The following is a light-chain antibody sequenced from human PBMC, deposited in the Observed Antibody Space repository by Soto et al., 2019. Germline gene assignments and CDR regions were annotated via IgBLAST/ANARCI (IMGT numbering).Light chain of an antibody. CDR3: SSYAGSNNV. Sequence: QSALTQPPSASGSPGQSVTISCTGTSGDVGGYNYVSWYQQHPGKAPKLMIYEVSKRPSGVPDRFSGSKSGNTASLTVSGLQAEDEADYYCSSYAGSNNVFGTGTKVTVL. CDR1: SGDVGGYNY. V-gene: IGLV2-8*01. J-gene: IGLJ1*01. CDR2: EVS.